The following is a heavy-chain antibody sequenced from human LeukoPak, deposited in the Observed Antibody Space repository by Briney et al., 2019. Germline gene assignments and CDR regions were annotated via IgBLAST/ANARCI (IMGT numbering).Heavy chain of an antibody. V-gene: IGHV3-53*01. CDR3: GRGYLSGWYPH. J-gene: IGHJ4*02. CDR2: IYSAGTT. D-gene: IGHD6-19*01. Sequence: GGSLRLSCAASGFTVSSSYMSYVRQAPGKGLEWVSVIYSAGTTHYAGSVKGRFTISRDNSKNTLYLQLSSLRDEDAAVYYCGRGYLSGWYPHWGQGSLVSVSS. CDR1: GFTVSSSY.